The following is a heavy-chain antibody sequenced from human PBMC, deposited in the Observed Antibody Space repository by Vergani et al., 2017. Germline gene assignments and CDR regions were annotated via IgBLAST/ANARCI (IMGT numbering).Heavy chain of an antibody. D-gene: IGHD3-9*01. CDR1: GGSFSGYY. J-gene: IGHJ5*02. Sequence: QVQLQQWGAGLLKPSETLSLTCAVYGGSFSGYYWSWIRQPPGKGLEWIGEINHSGSTNYNPSLKSRVTITVDTSTNQFSLKLSSVTAADTAVYYCARASRYYDILTGYYSNWFDPWGQGTLVTVSS. V-gene: IGHV4-34*01. CDR3: ARASRYYDILTGYYSNWFDP. CDR2: INHSGST.